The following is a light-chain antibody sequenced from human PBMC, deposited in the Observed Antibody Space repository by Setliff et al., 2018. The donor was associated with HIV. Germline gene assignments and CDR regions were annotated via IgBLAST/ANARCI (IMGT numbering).Light chain of an antibody. V-gene: IGLV2-14*01. CDR3: SSYKTGNTLV. Sequence: QSALTQPASVSGSPGQSITISCTGTTSDVGGYNYVSWYQQHPGKAPKLIIYEVRNRPSGVSNRFSGSKSGNTASLTISGLQAEDEADYYCSSYKTGNTLVFGGGTKVTVL. CDR1: TSDVGGYNY. CDR2: EVR. J-gene: IGLJ3*02.